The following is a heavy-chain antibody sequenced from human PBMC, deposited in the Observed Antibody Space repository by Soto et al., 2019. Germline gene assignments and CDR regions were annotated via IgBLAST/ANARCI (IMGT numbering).Heavy chain of an antibody. J-gene: IGHJ5*02. CDR1: GYTFTSYD. CDR3: ARESYDIVLAANWFDP. D-gene: IGHD2-2*01. CDR2: MNPNSGNT. Sequence: ASVKVSCKASGYTFTSYDINWVRQATGQGLEWMGWMNPNSGNTGYAQKFQGRVTMTRNTSISTAYMELSSLRSEDTAVYYCARESYDIVLAANWFDPWGQGTLVTVSS. V-gene: IGHV1-8*01.